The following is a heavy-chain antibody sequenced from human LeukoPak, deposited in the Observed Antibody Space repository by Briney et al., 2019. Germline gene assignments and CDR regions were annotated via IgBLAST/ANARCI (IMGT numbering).Heavy chain of an antibody. CDR1: GFTFDDYV. CDR2: ISWNSGSI. Sequence: GGSLRLSCAASGFTFDDYVMHWVRHAPGKGLEWVSGISWNSGSIGYADSVKGRFTISRDNAKNSLYLQMNSLRAEDMALYYCAKDGGGHDYGDQVRALHFDYWGQGTLVTVSS. CDR3: AKDGGGHDYGDQVRALHFDY. J-gene: IGHJ4*02. D-gene: IGHD4-17*01. V-gene: IGHV3-9*03.